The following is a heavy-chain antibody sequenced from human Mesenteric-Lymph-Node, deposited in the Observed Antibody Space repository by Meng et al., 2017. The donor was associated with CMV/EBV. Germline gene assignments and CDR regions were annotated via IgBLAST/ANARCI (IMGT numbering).Heavy chain of an antibody. J-gene: IGHJ6*02. CDR3: ARDPARSSWPYYYYGLDI. D-gene: IGHD6-13*01. CDR2: ISGSGSTI. CDR1: GFTFSDYY. V-gene: IGHV3-11*01. Sequence: GGSLRLSCAASGFTFSDYYLSWIRQAPGRGLEWLSYISGSGSTIYYADSVKGRFTISRDNAKNSLYLEMNSLRADDTAVYYCARDPARSSWPYYYYGLDIWGQGTTVTVSS.